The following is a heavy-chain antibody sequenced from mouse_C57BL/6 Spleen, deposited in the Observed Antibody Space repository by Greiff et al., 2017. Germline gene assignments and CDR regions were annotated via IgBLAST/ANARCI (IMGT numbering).Heavy chain of an antibody. CDR2: IDPETGGT. CDR3: TRHGSPWFAY. Sequence: QVQLQQSGAELVRPGASVTLSCKASGYTFTDYEMHWVKQTPVHGLEWSGAIDPETGGTAYNQKFKGKAILTADKSSSTAYMELRSLTSEDSAVYYCTRHGSPWFAYWGQGTLVTVSA. CDR1: GYTFTDYE. D-gene: IGHD1-1*01. J-gene: IGHJ3*01. V-gene: IGHV1-15*01.